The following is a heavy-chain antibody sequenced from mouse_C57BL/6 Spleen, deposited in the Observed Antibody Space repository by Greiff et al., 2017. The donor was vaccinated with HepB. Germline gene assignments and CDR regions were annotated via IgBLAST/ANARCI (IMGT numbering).Heavy chain of an antibody. D-gene: IGHD2-3*01. CDR1: GYTFTSYW. CDR3: ASNGYYGWYFDV. CDR2: IDPSDSYT. Sequence: QVQLQQPGAELVRPGTSVKLSCKASGYTFTSYWMHWVKQRPGQGLEWIGVIDPSDSYTNYNQKFKGKATLTVDTSSSTAYMQRSSLTSEDSAVYYCASNGYYGWYFDVWGTGTTVTVSS. J-gene: IGHJ1*03. V-gene: IGHV1-59*01.